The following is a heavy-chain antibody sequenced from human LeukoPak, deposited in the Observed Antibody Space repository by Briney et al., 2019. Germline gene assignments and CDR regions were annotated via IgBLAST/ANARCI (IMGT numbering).Heavy chain of an antibody. CDR1: GFTFSSYP. CDR3: ARDEDDWNYYYYGMDV. J-gene: IGHJ6*02. Sequence: GGSLRLSCAASGFTFSSYPMHWVRQAPGKGLEWLAVISYDGSEKHYADPVKGRFTISRDNSKNTVYLQMNSLRDEDTAVYYCARDEDDWNYYYYGMDVWGQGTTVTVSS. CDR2: ISYDGSEK. V-gene: IGHV3-30-3*01. D-gene: IGHD3-3*01.